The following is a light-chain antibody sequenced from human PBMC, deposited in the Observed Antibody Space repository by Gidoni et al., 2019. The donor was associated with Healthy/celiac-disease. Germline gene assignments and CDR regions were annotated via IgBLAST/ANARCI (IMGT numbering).Light chain of an antibody. Sequence: DIQLTQSPSTLSASVGDRVTITCRASQSISSWWAWYQQKPGKAPKLLIYKASSLESGVPSRFSGSGSGTEFTLTISSLQPDDFATYYCQQYNSYQYSFGQGTKLEIK. CDR3: QQYNSYQYS. J-gene: IGKJ2*03. V-gene: IGKV1-5*03. CDR2: KAS. CDR1: QSISSW.